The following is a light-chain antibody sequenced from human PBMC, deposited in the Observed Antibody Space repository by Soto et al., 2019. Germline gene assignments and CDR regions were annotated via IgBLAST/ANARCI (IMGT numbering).Light chain of an antibody. CDR2: HVS. CDR3: SSYTSTSTYV. V-gene: IGLV2-14*01. Sequence: QSALTQPASVSGSPGQSLTISCTGTSSDVGGYNYVYWYQQYPGKAPKLMIYHVSNRPSGVSNRFAGSKSGNSASLTISGLQAEDEADYYCSSYTSTSTYVFGTGTKLTVL. CDR1: SSDVGGYNY. J-gene: IGLJ1*01.